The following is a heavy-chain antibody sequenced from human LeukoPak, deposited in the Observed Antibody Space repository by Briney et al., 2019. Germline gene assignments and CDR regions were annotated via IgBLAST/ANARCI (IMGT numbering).Heavy chain of an antibody. D-gene: IGHD1-7*01. CDR2: INSDGSST. CDR3: ARGGLNFDAFDI. CDR1: GFTFGSYW. Sequence: GGSLRLSCAASGFTFGSYWMHWVRQAPGKGLVWVSRINSDGSSTSYADSVKGRFTISRDNAKNSLYLQMNSLRAGDTAVYYCARGGLNFDAFDIWGQGTMVTVSS. V-gene: IGHV3-74*01. J-gene: IGHJ3*02.